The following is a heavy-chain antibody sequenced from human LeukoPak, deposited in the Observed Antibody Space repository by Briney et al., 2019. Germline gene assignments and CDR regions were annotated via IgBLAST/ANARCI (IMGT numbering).Heavy chain of an antibody. CDR3: ARPGYGDYYYFDY. D-gene: IGHD4-17*01. CDR2: IWYDGSNK. CDR1: GFTFSSYS. Sequence: GGSLRLSCAASGFTFSSYSMNWVRQAPGKGLEWVAVIWYDGSNKYYADSVKGRFTISRDNSKNTLYLQMNSLRAEDTAVYYCARPGYGDYYYFDYWGQETLVTVSS. J-gene: IGHJ4*02. V-gene: IGHV3-33*08.